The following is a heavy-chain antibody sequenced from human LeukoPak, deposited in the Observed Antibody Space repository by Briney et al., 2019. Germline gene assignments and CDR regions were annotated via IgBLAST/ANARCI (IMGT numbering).Heavy chain of an antibody. D-gene: IGHD6-13*01. J-gene: IGHJ4*02. CDR3: ARDDGAGKDY. CDR1: GYTFTGYY. CDR2: INHNSGGT. V-gene: IGHV1-2*02. Sequence: ASVKVSCKASGYTFTGYYMHWVRQAPGQGLEWMGWINHNSGGTNYAQKFQGRATMTRDTSINTAYMEVSRLKSDDTAVYYCARDDGAGKDYWGQGTLVTVSS.